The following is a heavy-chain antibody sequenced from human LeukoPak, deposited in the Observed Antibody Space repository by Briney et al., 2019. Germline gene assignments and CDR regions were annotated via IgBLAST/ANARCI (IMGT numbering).Heavy chain of an antibody. CDR3: ARDGGPYCSGGGCYSNYYYGMDV. J-gene: IGHJ6*02. Sequence: PSETLSLTCTVSGGSISSYYWSWIRQPPGKGLEWIGYIYYSGSTNYNPSLKSRVTISVDTSKNQFSLKLSSVTAADTAVYYCARDGGPYCSGGGCYSNYYYGMDVWGQGTTVTVSS. CDR1: GGSISSYY. D-gene: IGHD2-15*01. V-gene: IGHV4-59*01. CDR2: IYYSGST.